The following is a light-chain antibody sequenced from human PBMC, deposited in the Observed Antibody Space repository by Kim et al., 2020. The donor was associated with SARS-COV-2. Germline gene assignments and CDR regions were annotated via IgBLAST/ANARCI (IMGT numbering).Light chain of an antibody. CDR3: QAWDSSTVV. V-gene: IGLV3-1*01. Sequence: SVSPGQTASITCSGNKLGDKYVCWYQQKPGLSPVLVIYQDNKRPSGIPERFSGSNSGNTATLTISGTQAMDEADYYCQAWDSSTVVFGGGTQLTVL. CDR2: QDN. J-gene: IGLJ2*01. CDR1: KLGDKY.